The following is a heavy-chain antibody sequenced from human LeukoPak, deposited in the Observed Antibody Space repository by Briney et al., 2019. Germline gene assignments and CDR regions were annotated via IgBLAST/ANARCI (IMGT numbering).Heavy chain of an antibody. Sequence: ASVKVPCKASGYTFTGYDIHWVRQAPGQGLEWMGWINPNGGGTKYAQRFQGRVTMTRDTSISTAYMELNKLRSDDTAFYYCARVGCSDISCYTWFDPWGQGTLVTVSS. V-gene: IGHV1-2*02. J-gene: IGHJ5*02. CDR2: INPNGGGT. CDR1: GYTFTGYD. D-gene: IGHD2-2*02. CDR3: ARVGCSDISCYTWFDP.